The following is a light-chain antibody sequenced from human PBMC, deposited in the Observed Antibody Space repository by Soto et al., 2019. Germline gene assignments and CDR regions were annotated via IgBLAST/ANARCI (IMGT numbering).Light chain of an antibody. Sequence: ENVLTQSPGTLSLSPGEGSTLSCMAIQSVTKNFLAWYQQKPGQAPRLLIYGASSRPGGIPDRFSGSGSGTDFTLTIPRLEPEDFAVYYCQQYGSSPPWTFGQGTKVDIK. V-gene: IGKV3-20*01. CDR2: GAS. CDR3: QQYGSSPPWT. J-gene: IGKJ1*01. CDR1: QSVTKNF.